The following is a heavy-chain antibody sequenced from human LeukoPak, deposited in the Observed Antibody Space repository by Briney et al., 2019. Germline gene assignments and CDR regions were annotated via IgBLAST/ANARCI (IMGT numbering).Heavy chain of an antibody. CDR1: GFTFSSYG. Sequence: PGRSLRLSCAASGFTFSSYGMHWVRQAPGKGLEWVAVIWYDGSNKYYADSVKGRFTISRDNSKNTLYLQMSSLRAEDTAVYYCAKGKGLYDSSGYYYHYFDYWGQGTLVTVSS. CDR2: IWYDGSNK. V-gene: IGHV3-33*06. D-gene: IGHD3-22*01. J-gene: IGHJ4*02. CDR3: AKGKGLYDSSGYYYHYFDY.